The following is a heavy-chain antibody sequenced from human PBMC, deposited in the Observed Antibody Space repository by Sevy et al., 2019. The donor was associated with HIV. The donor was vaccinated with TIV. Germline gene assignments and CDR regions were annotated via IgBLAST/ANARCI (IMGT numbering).Heavy chain of an antibody. CDR1: GFTFRDAW. CDR3: AAGLGASDFDY. D-gene: IGHD1-26*01. J-gene: IGHJ4*02. V-gene: IGHV3-15*01. Sequence: GGSLRLSCATSGFTFRDAWMSWVRQAPGKGLEWVGRIKSKTDRATRDFAAPVRGRFAISRDDSKNMLYLQMDDLKTEDTAVYYCAAGLGASDFDYWCRGIRVTVSS. CDR2: IKSKTDRATR.